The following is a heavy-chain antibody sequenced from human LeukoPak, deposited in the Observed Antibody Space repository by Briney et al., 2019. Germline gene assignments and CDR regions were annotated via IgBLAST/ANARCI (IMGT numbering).Heavy chain of an antibody. D-gene: IGHD3-22*01. V-gene: IGHV3-43*02. CDR2: ISGDRGIT. J-gene: IGHJ3*02. Sequence: GGSLTLSCAVSGFTFYDYAMHGVRHARGRGLEWVSFISGDRGITYYADSVKGRFTISRHNSTHSLYLHMNSLSTEDTALYYCAKGRGDSSGYNDAFDIWGQGTMVTVSS. CDR3: AKGRGDSSGYNDAFDI. CDR1: GFTFYDYA.